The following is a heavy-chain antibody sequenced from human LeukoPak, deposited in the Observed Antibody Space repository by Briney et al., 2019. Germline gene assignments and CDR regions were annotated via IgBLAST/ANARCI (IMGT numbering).Heavy chain of an antibody. CDR2: IYTSGST. D-gene: IGHD3-3*01. CDR1: GGSISSGSYY. Sequence: SQTLSLTCTVSGGSISSGSYYWSWVRQPAGKGLEWIGRIYTSGSTNYNPSLKSRVIISVDTSKNQFSLKLSSVTAADTAVYYCARESSLLRSTDYWGQGTLVTVSS. CDR3: ARESSLLRSTDY. V-gene: IGHV4-61*02. J-gene: IGHJ4*02.